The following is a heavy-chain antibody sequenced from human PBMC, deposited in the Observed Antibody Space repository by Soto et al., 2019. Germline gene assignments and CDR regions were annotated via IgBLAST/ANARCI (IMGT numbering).Heavy chain of an antibody. Sequence: SETLSLTCTVSGYSISSGYYWGWIRQPPGKGLEGIGSIYHSGSTYYNPSLKSRVTISVDTSKNQFSLKLSSVTTADTAVYYCARDRGIAAAANFDYWGQGTLVTVSS. CDR3: ARDRGIAAAANFDY. CDR1: GYSISSGYY. CDR2: IYHSGST. V-gene: IGHV4-38-2*02. J-gene: IGHJ4*02. D-gene: IGHD6-13*01.